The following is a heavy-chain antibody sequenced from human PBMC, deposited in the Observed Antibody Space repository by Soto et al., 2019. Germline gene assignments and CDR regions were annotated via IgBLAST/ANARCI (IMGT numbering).Heavy chain of an antibody. CDR3: ARRYSSAFDI. D-gene: IGHD6-13*01. V-gene: IGHV4-59*08. CDR1: GGSFSAYY. Sequence: PSETLSLTCAVYGGSFSAYYWSWIRQPPGKGLEWIGYVYYSGSTYYNASLKSRLTISVDTSKNQFSLKLSSVTAADTAVYYCARRYSSAFDIWGQGTMVTVSS. CDR2: VYYSGST. J-gene: IGHJ3*02.